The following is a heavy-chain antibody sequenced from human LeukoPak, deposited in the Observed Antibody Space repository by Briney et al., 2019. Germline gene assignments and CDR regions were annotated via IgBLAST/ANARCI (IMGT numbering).Heavy chain of an antibody. CDR2: IFYSGST. CDR1: GGSISTSSYY. J-gene: IGHJ5*02. Sequence: SETLSLTCTVSGGSISTSSYYWGWVRQPPGKGLEWIGNIFYSGSTYYSPSLKSRVTISLDTSRNQFSLKLSSVTAADTAVYYCARDHGLFHMFDPWGQGTLVTVSS. D-gene: IGHD2-21*01. CDR3: ARDHGLFHMFDP. V-gene: IGHV4-39*07.